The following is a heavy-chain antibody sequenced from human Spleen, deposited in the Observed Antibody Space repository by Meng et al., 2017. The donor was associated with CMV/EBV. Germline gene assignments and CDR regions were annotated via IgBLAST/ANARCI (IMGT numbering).Heavy chain of an antibody. CDR1: GFTIRNYW. Sequence: EVLLVESGGGFVLPGGSLRRPCGVSGFTIRNYWMHWVRQVPGKGLEWLSRIDENGRSASYADSVRGRFTISRDDAKNTLYLQMNSLRVEDTAVYYCARGLEEFLGWARGYWRHATLSTVSS. CDR2: IDENGRSA. J-gene: IGHJ4*01. V-gene: IGHV3-74*01. CDR3: ARGLEEFLGWARGY. D-gene: IGHD3-3*01.